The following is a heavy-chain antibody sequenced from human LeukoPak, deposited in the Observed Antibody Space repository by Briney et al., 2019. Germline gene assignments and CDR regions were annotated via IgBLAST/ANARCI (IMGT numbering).Heavy chain of an antibody. CDR2: INQPGSQK. J-gene: IGHJ4*02. CDR3: ARGLGKGSSDY. D-gene: IGHD6-6*01. V-gene: IGHV3-7*03. Sequence: GGSLRLSCGASGFTFSNYWMSWVRKAPGKGLEWVANINQPGSQKYHVDSVKGRFTISRDNARNSLFLQMNSLTADDTAVYYCARGLGKGSSDYWGQGTLVTVSS. CDR1: GFTFSNYW.